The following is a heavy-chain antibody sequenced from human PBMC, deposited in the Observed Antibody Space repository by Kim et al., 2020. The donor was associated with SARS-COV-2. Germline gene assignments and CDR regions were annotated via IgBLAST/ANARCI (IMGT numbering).Heavy chain of an antibody. Sequence: GGSLRLSCAASGFTFSSSGMHWVRQAPGKGLEWVAVIWYDGSNKYYADSVKGRFTISRDNSKNTLYLQMNSLRAEDTAVYYCPSSGSYSSFDYWGQGTLVTVSS. CDR1: GFTFSSSG. V-gene: IGHV3-33*08. CDR2: IWYDGSNK. D-gene: IGHD1-26*01. CDR3: PSSGSYSSFDY. J-gene: IGHJ4*02.